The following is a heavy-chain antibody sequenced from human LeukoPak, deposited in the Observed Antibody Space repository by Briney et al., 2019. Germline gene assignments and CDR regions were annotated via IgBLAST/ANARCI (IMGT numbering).Heavy chain of an antibody. CDR1: GFTFSGSA. Sequence: GGSLRLSCAASGFTFSGSAMHWVRQASGKGLEWVGRIRSKANSYATAYAASVKGRFTISRDDSKNTAYLQMNSLKTEDTAVYYCTRLYCYGSGSPDYWGQGTLVTVSS. CDR2: IRSKANSYAT. D-gene: IGHD3-10*01. J-gene: IGHJ4*02. V-gene: IGHV3-73*01. CDR3: TRLYCYGSGSPDY.